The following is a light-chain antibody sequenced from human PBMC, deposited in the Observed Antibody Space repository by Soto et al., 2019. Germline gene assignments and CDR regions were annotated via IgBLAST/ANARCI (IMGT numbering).Light chain of an antibody. CDR3: TSYAGGNNV. J-gene: IGLJ1*01. Sequence: QSVLTQPPFASGSPGQSVTISCTGTSSDVGGYNYVSWYQQYPGKVPKLMVYEVNKRPSGVPDRFSGSKSGNTASLTVSGLQADDEADYYCTSYAGGNNVFGTGTKLTVL. CDR2: EVN. V-gene: IGLV2-8*01. CDR1: SSDVGGYNY.